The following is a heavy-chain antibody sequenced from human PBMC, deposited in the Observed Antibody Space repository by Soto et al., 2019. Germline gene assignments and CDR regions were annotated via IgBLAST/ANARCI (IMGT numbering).Heavy chain of an antibody. CDR1: GASLTGYY. Sequence: LSLTCTVSGASLTGYYWSWIRQPPGKGLEWIGYIYYSGSTNYNPSLKSRVTISVDTSKNQFSLKLSSVTAADTAVYYCARAPLLLRYFDWLPGPVDYWGQGTLVTVSS. J-gene: IGHJ4*02. CDR3: ARAPLLLRYFDWLPGPVDY. D-gene: IGHD3-9*01. V-gene: IGHV4-59*12. CDR2: IYYSGST.